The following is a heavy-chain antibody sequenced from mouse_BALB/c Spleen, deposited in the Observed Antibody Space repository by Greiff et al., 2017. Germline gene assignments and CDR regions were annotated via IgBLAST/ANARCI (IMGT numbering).Heavy chain of an antibody. CDR1: GISITTGNYR. J-gene: IGHJ2*01. D-gene: IGHD2-10*01. V-gene: IGHV3-5*02. Sequence: LMESGPGLVKPSQTVSLTCTVTGISITTGNYRWSWIRQFPGNKLEWIGYIYYSGTITYNPSLTSRTTITRDTSKNQFFLEMNSLTAEDTATYYCARSYYGYFDYWGQGTTLTVSS. CDR3: ARSYYGYFDY. CDR2: IYYSGTI.